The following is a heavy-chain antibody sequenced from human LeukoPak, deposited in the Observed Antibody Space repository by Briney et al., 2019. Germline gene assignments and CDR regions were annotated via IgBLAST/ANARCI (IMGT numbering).Heavy chain of an antibody. CDR3: ARIWNRAYHFDY. V-gene: IGHV3-7*03. J-gene: IGHJ4*02. CDR1: GFTFSSYW. CDR2: IQQDGSEK. D-gene: IGHD1-1*01. Sequence: HPGGSLRLSCAASGFTFSSYWMSWVRQAPGKGLEWVANIQQDGSEKYYVDSVKGRFTISRDNSKNTLYLQMNSLRAEDTAVYYCARIWNRAYHFDYWGQGTLVTVSS.